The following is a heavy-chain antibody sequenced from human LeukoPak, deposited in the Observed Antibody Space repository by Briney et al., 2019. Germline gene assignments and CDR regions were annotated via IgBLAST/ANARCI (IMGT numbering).Heavy chain of an antibody. J-gene: IGHJ4*02. V-gene: IGHV3-74*01. CDR3: ARGRDYGDYPAGY. D-gene: IGHD4-17*01. CDR2: INSDGSST. Sequence: GGSLRLSCAASGFTFSSYWMHWVRQAPRKGLVWVSRINSDGSSTSYADSVKGRFTISRDNAKNTLYLQMNSLRAEDTAVYYCARGRDYGDYPAGYWGQGTLVTVSS. CDR1: GFTFSSYW.